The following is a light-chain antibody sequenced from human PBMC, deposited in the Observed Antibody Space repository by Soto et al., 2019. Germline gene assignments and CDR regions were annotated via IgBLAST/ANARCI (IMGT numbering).Light chain of an antibody. V-gene: IGKV1-5*01. CDR3: QQYNSYSKYV. J-gene: IGKJ2*01. Sequence: DIQMTQSPSTLSASVGDGVTITCRASQSISSWLAWYQQKPGKAPKLLIYDASSLESGVPSRFSGSRSGTEFTLTISRLQPDDFATYYCQQYNSYSKYVFGQGTQL. CDR2: DAS. CDR1: QSISSW.